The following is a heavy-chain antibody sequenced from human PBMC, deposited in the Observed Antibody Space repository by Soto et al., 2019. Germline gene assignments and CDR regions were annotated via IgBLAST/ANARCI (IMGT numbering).Heavy chain of an antibody. V-gene: IGHV2-5*02. CDR3: VQSRCGGDCLEIYSSHAYNGLDD. Sequence: QVTLKESGPTLVKPTQTLTLTCTVSGVSLRTTGVGVGWVRQPPGKALEWLALLYWDDDKRYSPSLRSRLTIAKDISEKQVVLTMTNMDTVDTATYYCVQSRCGGDCLEIYSSHAYNGLDDWGQGTTVTVSS. J-gene: IGHJ6*02. CDR1: GVSLRTTGVG. CDR2: LYWDDDK. D-gene: IGHD2-21*02.